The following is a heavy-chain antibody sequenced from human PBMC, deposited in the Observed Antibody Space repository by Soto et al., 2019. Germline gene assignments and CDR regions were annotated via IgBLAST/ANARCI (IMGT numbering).Heavy chain of an antibody. J-gene: IGHJ6*03. CDR1: GGSISSYY. CDR2: IYYSGST. V-gene: IGHV4-59*01. Sequence: SETLSLTCTVSGGSISSYYWSWIRQPPGKGLEWIGYIYYSGSTNYNPSLKSRVTISVDTSKNQFSLKLSSVTAADTAVYYCARTNWGRDYYNYMDVWGKGTTVTVSS. CDR3: ARTNWGRDYYNYMDV. D-gene: IGHD7-27*01.